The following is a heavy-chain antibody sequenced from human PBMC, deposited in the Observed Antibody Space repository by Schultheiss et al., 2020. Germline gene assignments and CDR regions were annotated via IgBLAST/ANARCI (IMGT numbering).Heavy chain of an antibody. CDR2: IYWNDDK. CDR1: GGSISSGDYY. V-gene: IGHV2-5*01. Sequence: TLSLTCTVSGGSISSGDYYWSWIRQPPGKGLEWLALIYWNDDKRYSPSLKSRLTITKDTSKNQVVLTMTNMDPVDTATYYCAHSIYGHTFDYWGQGTLVTVSS. CDR3: AHSIYGHTFDY. D-gene: IGHD2/OR15-2a*01. J-gene: IGHJ4*02.